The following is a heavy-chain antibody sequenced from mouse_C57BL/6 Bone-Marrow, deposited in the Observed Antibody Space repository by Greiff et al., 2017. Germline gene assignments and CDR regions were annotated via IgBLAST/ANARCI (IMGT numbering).Heavy chain of an antibody. Sequence: QLQQSGPELVKPGASVKISCKASGYSFTDYNMHWVKQSHGKSLEWIGVINPNYGTTSYNQKFKGKATLTVDQSSSTAYMQLNSLTSGDSAVYYGARSLYYGNYVGFAYWGQGTLVTVSA. V-gene: IGHV1-39*01. CDR2: INPNYGTT. CDR1: GYSFTDYN. J-gene: IGHJ3*01. D-gene: IGHD2-1*01. CDR3: ARSLYYGNYVGFAY.